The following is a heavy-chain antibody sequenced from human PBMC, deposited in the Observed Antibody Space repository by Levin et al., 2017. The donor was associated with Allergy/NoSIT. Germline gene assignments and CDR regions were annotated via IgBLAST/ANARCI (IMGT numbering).Heavy chain of an antibody. Sequence: LRLSCKVSGGSISSGSYYWSWIRQPAAKGLEWIGRIYSSGSANYNPSLKSRVTISVDTSKNQFSLKVSSVTAADTAVYYCARAEVGSEHWGQGTLVTVSS. D-gene: IGHD3-10*01. CDR2: IYSSGSA. CDR3: ARAEVGSEH. V-gene: IGHV4-61*02. CDR1: GGSISSGSYY. J-gene: IGHJ4*02.